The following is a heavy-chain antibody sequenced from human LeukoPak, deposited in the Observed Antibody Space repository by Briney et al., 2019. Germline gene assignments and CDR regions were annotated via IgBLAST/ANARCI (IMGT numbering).Heavy chain of an antibody. CDR1: GFTFSGSA. Sequence: PGGSLRLSCAASGFTFSGSAMSWVRQAPGKGLELVSSISGGGGNTYYADSVKGRFTISRDNSKNTLFLQMNSLRAEDTAVYYCATNGRWQAYYFDYWGQGTLVTVSS. D-gene: IGHD4-23*01. V-gene: IGHV3-23*01. J-gene: IGHJ4*02. CDR2: ISGGGGNT. CDR3: ATNGRWQAYYFDY.